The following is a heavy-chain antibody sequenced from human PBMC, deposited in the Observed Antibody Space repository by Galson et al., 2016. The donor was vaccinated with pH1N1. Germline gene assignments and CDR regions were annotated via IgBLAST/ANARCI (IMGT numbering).Heavy chain of an antibody. V-gene: IGHV4-31*03. D-gene: IGHD6-13*01. CDR3: ARGPGIEVGVRSNRGHDY. CDR1: GDSISSDGYY. CDR2: IYYTGIT. Sequence: TLSLTCTVSGDSISSDGYYWSWIRQHPGKGLEWIGYIYYTGITYYKPSLKSRVTISVNTSKDQFSLNLRSVTAADTAVYYCARGPGIEVGVRSNRGHDYWGQGTLVTVSS. J-gene: IGHJ4*02.